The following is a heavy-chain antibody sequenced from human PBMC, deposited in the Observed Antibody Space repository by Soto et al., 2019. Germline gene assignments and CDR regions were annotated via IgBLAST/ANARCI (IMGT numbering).Heavy chain of an antibody. J-gene: IGHJ4*02. CDR1: GFTFSSYG. CDR3: AKDLWDVEIAVAGNFDY. D-gene: IGHD6-19*01. V-gene: IGHV3-30*18. Sequence: QVQLVESGGGVVQPGRSLRLSCAASGFTFSSYGMHWVRQAPGKGLEWVAVISYDGSNKYYADSVKGRFTISRDNSKNTLYLQMNSLRAEDTAVYYCAKDLWDVEIAVAGNFDYWGQGTLVTVSS. CDR2: ISYDGSNK.